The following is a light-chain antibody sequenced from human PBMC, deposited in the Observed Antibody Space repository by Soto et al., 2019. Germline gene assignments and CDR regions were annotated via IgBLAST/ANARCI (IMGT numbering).Light chain of an antibody. CDR2: GNS. Sequence: QSVLTQPPSVSGAPGQRVTISCTGSSSNIGAGYDVHWYQQLPGTAPKLLIYGNSNRPSGVPDRFSGSKCGTSASLAITGLQAEDEADYYCQSYDSSLSAFYVFGTGTKVTVL. CDR1: SSNIGAGYD. V-gene: IGLV1-40*01. J-gene: IGLJ1*01. CDR3: QSYDSSLSAFYV.